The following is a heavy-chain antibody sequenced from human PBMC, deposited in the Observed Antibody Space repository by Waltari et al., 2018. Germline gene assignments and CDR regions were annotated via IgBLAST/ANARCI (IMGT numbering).Heavy chain of an antibody. V-gene: IGHV4-30-4*08. CDR1: GGSISSGDYY. D-gene: IGHD3-10*01. CDR3: SKTRWFREESPVGYWYFDL. Sequence: QVQLQESGPGLVKPSQTLSLTCTVSGGSISSGDYYWSWIRQPPGKGLEWIGYIYYSGSTYYNPSLKSRVTISVDTSKNQFSLKLSSVTAADTAVYYCSKTRWFREESPVGYWYFDLWGRGTLVTVSS. CDR2: IYYSGST. J-gene: IGHJ2*01.